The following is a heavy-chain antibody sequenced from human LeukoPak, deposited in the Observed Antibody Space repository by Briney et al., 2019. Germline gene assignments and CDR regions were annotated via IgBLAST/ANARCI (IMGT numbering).Heavy chain of an antibody. J-gene: IGHJ6*04. CDR3: AELGITMIGGV. CDR1: GFTFSSYE. CDR2: ISSSGSTI. V-gene: IGHV3-48*03. D-gene: IGHD3-10*02. Sequence: GESLRLSCATSGFTFSSYEMNWVRQAPGKGLEWVSYISSSGSTIYYADSVKGRFTISRDNAKNSLYLQMNSLRAEDTAVYYCAELGITMIGGVWGKGTTVTISS.